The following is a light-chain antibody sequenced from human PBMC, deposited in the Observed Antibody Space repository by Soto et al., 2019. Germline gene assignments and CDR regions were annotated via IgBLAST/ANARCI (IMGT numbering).Light chain of an antibody. CDR3: HQYNNLPLT. V-gene: IGKV3-15*01. Sequence: EIVMTQFPATLSVSPGERATLSCRASQSVSSNLAWFQQKPGQAPRVLIYGISTRATGIPARFSGRGSATDFTLTISSLQSEAFAVSYYHQYNNLPLTFGGGTKVEIK. CDR2: GIS. J-gene: IGKJ4*01. CDR1: QSVSSN.